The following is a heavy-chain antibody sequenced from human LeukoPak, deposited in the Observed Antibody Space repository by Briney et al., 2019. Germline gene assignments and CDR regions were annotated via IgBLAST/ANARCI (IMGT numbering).Heavy chain of an antibody. Sequence: GGSLRLSCAASGFTFSSYSMNWVRQAPGKGLEWVSSISSSSSYIYYADSVKGRFTISRDNAKNSLYLQMNSLRAEDTAVYYCARDYSGSWELSGRRTYYYYGMDVWGQGTTVTVSS. D-gene: IGHD6-13*01. V-gene: IGHV3-21*01. CDR1: GFTFSSYS. CDR2: ISSSSSYI. CDR3: ARDYSGSWELSGRRTYYYYGMDV. J-gene: IGHJ6*02.